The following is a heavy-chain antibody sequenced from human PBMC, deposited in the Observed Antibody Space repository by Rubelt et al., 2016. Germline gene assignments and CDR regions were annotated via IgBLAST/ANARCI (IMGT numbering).Heavy chain of an antibody. Sequence: QLQLQESGPGLVKPSETLSLPCTVSGGSISSSSYYWGWIRQPPGEGLEWIGSIYHSGRTYYHPSRKSRVTISVDTSTNKFSRKLSSVTAADTAVYYCAGGNGYYGMDVWGQGTTVTVSS. J-gene: IGHJ6*02. CDR1: GGSISSSSYY. D-gene: IGHD2-8*01. CDR2: IYHSGRT. CDR3: AGGNGYYGMDV. V-gene: IGHV4-39*07.